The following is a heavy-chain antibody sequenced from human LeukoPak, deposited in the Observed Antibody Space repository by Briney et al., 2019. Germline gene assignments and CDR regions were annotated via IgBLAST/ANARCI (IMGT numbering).Heavy chain of an antibody. D-gene: IGHD1-26*01. J-gene: IGHJ4*02. CDR1: GFTFSSYG. Sequence: PGRSLRLSCAASGFTFSSYGMHWVRQAPGKGLEWVANIKQDGSEKYYVDSVKGRFTISRDNAKNSLYLQMNSLRAEDTAVYYCARVSGSGSYGRGIFVGPPCYFDYWGQGTLVTVSS. CDR2: IKQDGSEK. V-gene: IGHV3-7*01. CDR3: ARVSGSGSYGRGIFVGPPCYFDY.